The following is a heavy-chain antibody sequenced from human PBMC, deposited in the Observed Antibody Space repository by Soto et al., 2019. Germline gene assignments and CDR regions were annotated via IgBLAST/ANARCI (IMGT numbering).Heavy chain of an antibody. CDR2: IYYSGRT. CDR3: ARQRTTVVTQAYFDH. J-gene: IGHJ4*02. Sequence: SETLSLTCIVSGESISSSSYYWGWIRQRPGKGLEWIGSIYYSGRTYYNPSFKSRVTISIDTSKNQFSLKLSSVTATDTAVYYCARQRTTVVTQAYFDHWGQGALVTVSS. CDR1: GESISSSSYY. V-gene: IGHV4-39*01. D-gene: IGHD2-21*02.